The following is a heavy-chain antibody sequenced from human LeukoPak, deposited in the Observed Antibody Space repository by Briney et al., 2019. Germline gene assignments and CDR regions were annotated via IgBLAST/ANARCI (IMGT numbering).Heavy chain of an antibody. D-gene: IGHD2-2*01. V-gene: IGHV4-34*01. CDR3: ARDTGYCSSTSCYDNWFDP. Sequence: SETLSLTCAVFGGSFSGYYWSWIRQPPGRRLEWIGEINHSGSTNYNPSLKSRVTISVDTSKNQFSLKLSSVTAADTAVYYCARDTGYCSSTSCYDNWFDPWGQGTLVTVSS. CDR1: GGSFSGYY. CDR2: INHSGST. J-gene: IGHJ5*02.